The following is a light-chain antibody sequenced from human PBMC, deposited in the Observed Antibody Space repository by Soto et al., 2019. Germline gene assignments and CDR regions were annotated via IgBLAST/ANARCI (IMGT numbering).Light chain of an antibody. CDR1: TSDVGVYNY. Sequence: QSVLTQPASVSGSPGQSITISCIGTTSDVGVYNYVSWYQQYPGKAPKLMIYDVSNRPSGVSNRFSGSKSGSTATLTISGLQAEDEADYYCSSYGSGGTSVVFGGGTKVTVL. J-gene: IGLJ2*01. CDR2: DVS. CDR3: SSYGSGGTSVV. V-gene: IGLV2-14*03.